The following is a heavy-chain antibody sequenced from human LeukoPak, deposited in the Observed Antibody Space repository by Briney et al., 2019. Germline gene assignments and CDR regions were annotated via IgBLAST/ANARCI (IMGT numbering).Heavy chain of an antibody. CDR1: GGSVSGGSYF. CDR3: ARGDYYAGGGRNWFDP. Sequence: PSETLSLTCTVSGGSVSGGSYFWSWIRQPPGKGLEWIGYIYYSGSTNDNPSLKSLLTTSVDTSKNQFSLKLNSVTAADTAVFYCARGDYYAGGGRNWFDPWSQGTLVTVSS. J-gene: IGHJ5*02. V-gene: IGHV4-61*01. CDR2: IYYSGST. D-gene: IGHD3-16*01.